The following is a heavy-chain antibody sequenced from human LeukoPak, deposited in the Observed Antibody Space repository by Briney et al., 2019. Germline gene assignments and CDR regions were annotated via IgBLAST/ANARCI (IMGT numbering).Heavy chain of an antibody. CDR2: MNPNSGNT. V-gene: IGHV1-8*01. J-gene: IGHJ6*02. CDR3: ARDGDSSSWYMYYGMDV. CDR1: GYTFTSYD. D-gene: IGHD6-13*01. Sequence: ASVKASCKASGYTFTSYDINWVRQATGQGLEWMGWMNPNSGNTGYAQKFQGRVTMTRNTSISTAYMELSSLRSEDTAVYYCARDGDSSSWYMYYGMDVWGQGTTVTVPS.